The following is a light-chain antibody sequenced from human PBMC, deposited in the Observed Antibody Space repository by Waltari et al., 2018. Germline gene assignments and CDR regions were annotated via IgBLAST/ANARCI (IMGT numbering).Light chain of an antibody. CDR2: GKN. V-gene: IGLV3-19*01. Sequence: SELTQDPAVSVALGQTVRITCQGDSLRSYYASWYQQKPGQAPVLVIYGKNNRPSGIPDRFSGSSSGNTASLTITGAQAEDEADYYCNSRDSSGNHLVFGGGTKLTVL. CDR3: NSRDSSGNHLV. CDR1: SLRSYY. J-gene: IGLJ2*01.